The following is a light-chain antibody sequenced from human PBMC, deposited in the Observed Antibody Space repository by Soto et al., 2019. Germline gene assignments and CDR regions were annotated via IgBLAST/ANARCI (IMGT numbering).Light chain of an antibody. V-gene: IGKV1-5*03. CDR1: QSISRY. Sequence: GDRVTITCRASQSISRYLAWYQQKPGKAPNLLIYEASTLQRGVPSRFSGSASGTEFTLSISGLQPDDFATYHCLQYNDASWTFGQGTKVDIK. J-gene: IGKJ1*01. CDR2: EAS. CDR3: LQYNDASWT.